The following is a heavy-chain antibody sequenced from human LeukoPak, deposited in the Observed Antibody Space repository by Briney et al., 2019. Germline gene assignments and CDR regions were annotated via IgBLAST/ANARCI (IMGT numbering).Heavy chain of an antibody. J-gene: IGHJ3*02. CDR2: ISAYNGNT. Sequence: ASVKVSCKASGYTFTSYGISWVRQAPGQGLEWMGWISAYNGNTNYAQKLQGRVTMTTDTSTSTAYMELRSLRSDDTAVYYCARYDSSGYYFGDAFDIWGQGTMVTVSS. D-gene: IGHD3-22*01. CDR1: GYTFTSYG. CDR3: ARYDSSGYYFGDAFDI. V-gene: IGHV1-18*01.